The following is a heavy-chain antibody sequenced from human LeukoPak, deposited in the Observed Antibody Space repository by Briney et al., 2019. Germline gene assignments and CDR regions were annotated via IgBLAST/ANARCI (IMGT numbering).Heavy chain of an antibody. CDR2: IKEDGSEK. V-gene: IGHV3-7*01. CDR3: ATYSSLNAREFQY. Sequence: GGSLRLSCAASGFTFSVYWMSWVRQAPGKGLEWVANIKEDGSEKYYVDSVKGRFTISRDNAKNSLYLQMNSLRAEDTAVYYCATYSSLNAREFQYWGQGTLVTVSS. J-gene: IGHJ1*01. CDR1: GFTFSVYW. D-gene: IGHD3-22*01.